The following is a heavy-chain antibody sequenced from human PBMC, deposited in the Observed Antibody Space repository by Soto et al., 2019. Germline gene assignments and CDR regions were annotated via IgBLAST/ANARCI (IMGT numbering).Heavy chain of an antibody. CDR3: ARLPLRITVFGKVLGYSDS. Sequence: QVQLVQSGAEVKTPGSSVTVSCTPSGGSFNDYAFSWVRQAPGQGLEWLGGIIPLFGTSDYSQSFRDRATITAGKSTSTVFLELRSLTSQDTAVYYCARLPLRITVFGKVLGYSDSWGQGSLITVSS. CDR2: IIPLFGTS. CDR1: GGSFNDYA. J-gene: IGHJ4*02. D-gene: IGHD3-3*01. V-gene: IGHV1-69*06.